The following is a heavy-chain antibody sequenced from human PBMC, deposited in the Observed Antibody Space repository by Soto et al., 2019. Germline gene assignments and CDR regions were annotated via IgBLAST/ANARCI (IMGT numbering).Heavy chain of an antibody. J-gene: IGHJ4*02. Sequence: ESGGGMVQPGGSLRLSCVASGFTFSSYDMHWVRQAPGKGLEYVSSISSNGGTTYYGNSVKGRFTISRDNSKNTLYLQMGSLRAEDRAVYYCVRRVSGNYDYWGQGTLVTVSS. CDR1: GFTFSSYD. CDR3: VRRVSGNYDY. CDR2: ISSNGGTT. V-gene: IGHV3-64*01. D-gene: IGHD1-7*01.